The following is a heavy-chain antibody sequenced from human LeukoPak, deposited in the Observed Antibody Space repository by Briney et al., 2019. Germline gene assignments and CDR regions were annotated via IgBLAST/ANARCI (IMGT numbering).Heavy chain of an antibody. CDR2: ISAYNGNT. CDR1: GYTFTSYG. CDR3: AREDYYYYYMDV. V-gene: IGHV1-18*01. J-gene: IGHJ6*03. Sequence: ASVKVSCKASGYTFTSYGISWVRQAPGQGLEWMGWISAYNGNTNYAQELRGRVTMTTDTSTSTAYMELRSLRSDDTAVYYCAREDYYYYYMDVWGKGTTVTVSS.